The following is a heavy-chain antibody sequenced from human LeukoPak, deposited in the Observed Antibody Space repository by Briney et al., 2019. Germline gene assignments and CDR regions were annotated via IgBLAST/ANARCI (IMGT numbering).Heavy chain of an antibody. CDR1: GFTFSSYS. J-gene: IGHJ5*02. D-gene: IGHD3-22*01. CDR2: ISSSSSTI. CDR3: ARAHYYDSSGYYRVLNWFDP. V-gene: IGHV3-48*04. Sequence: RAGGSLRLSCAASGFTFSSYSMNWVRQAPGKGLEWVSYISSSSSTIYYADSVKGRFTISRDNAKNSLYLQMNSLRAEDTAVYYCARAHYYDSSGYYRVLNWFDPWGQGTLVTVSS.